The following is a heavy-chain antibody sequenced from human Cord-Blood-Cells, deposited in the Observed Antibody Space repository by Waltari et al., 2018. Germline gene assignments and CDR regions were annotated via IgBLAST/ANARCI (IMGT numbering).Heavy chain of an antibody. J-gene: IGHJ3*02. CDR2: INSDGSST. V-gene: IGHV3-74*01. Sequence: HWVRQAPGKGLVWVSRINSDGSSTSYADSVKGRFTISRDNAKNTLYLQMNSLRAEDTAVYYCARVVSGYDYAFDIWGQGTMVTVSS. CDR3: ARVVSGYDYAFDI. D-gene: IGHD5-12*01.